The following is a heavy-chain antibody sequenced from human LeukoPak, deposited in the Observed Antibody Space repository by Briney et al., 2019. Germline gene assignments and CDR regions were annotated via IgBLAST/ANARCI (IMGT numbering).Heavy chain of an antibody. D-gene: IGHD3-10*01. J-gene: IGHJ4*02. V-gene: IGHV3-74*01. CDR2: IKSDGSST. CDR3: AKDMWRFGELDYDY. Sequence: GGSLRLSCAASGFTFNNYWMHWVRQAPGKGLVWVSRIKSDGSSTGYADSVKGRFTISRDNSKNSLYLQMNSLRTEDTALYYCAKDMWRFGELDYDYWGQGTLVTVSS. CDR1: GFTFNNYW.